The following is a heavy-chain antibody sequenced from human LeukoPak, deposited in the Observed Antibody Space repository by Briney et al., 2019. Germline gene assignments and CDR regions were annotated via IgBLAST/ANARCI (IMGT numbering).Heavy chain of an antibody. CDR3: AKDRYSGSGSFSPHSFDM. CDR1: GFTFSSYW. Sequence: GGSLRLSCAASGFTFSSYWMHWVRQAPGKGLEWVSGISGSGGSPYYADSVKGRFTISRDNSKNTLYLQMNSLRAEDTAVYYCAKDRYSGSGSFSPHSFDMWGQGTMVTVSS. V-gene: IGHV3-23*01. D-gene: IGHD3-10*01. J-gene: IGHJ3*02. CDR2: ISGSGGSP.